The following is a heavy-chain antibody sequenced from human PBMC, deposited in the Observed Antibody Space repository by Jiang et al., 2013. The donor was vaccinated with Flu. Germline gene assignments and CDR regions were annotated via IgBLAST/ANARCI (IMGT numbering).Heavy chain of an antibody. CDR2: INHSGST. Sequence: LLKPSETLSLTCAVYGGSFSGYYWSWIRQPPGKGLEWIGEINHSGSTNYNPSLKSRVTISVDTSKNQFSLKLSSVTAADTAVYYCARRGIAAAGNWGQGTLVTVSS. CDR3: ARRGIAAAGN. J-gene: IGHJ4*02. V-gene: IGHV4-34*01. CDR1: GGSFSGYY. D-gene: IGHD6-13*01.